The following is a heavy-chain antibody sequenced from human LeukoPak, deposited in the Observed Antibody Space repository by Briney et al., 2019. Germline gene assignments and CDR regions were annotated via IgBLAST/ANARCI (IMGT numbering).Heavy chain of an antibody. Sequence: YSGSTNYNPSLESRVTISVDTSKNQFSLKLSSVTAADTAVYYCARGGGYRVYFDYWGQGTLVTVSS. D-gene: IGHD5-18*01. V-gene: IGHV4-59*09. CDR2: YSGST. CDR3: ARGGGYRVYFDY. J-gene: IGHJ4*02.